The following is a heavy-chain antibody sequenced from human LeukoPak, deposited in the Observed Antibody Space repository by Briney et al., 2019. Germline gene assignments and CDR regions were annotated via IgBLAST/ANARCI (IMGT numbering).Heavy chain of an antibody. D-gene: IGHD2-21*01. CDR3: ANLNLIPGEDYFDY. V-gene: IGHV3-21*01. CDR2: ISGDSKYI. Sequence: KTGGSLRLSCAGSGFTFSRYTFNWVRQAPGRGLEWVSAISGDSKYIYYTDSVKGRFTISRDNAKNSVFLQMNSLRVEDTAVYYCANLNLIPGEDYFDYWGRGTLVSVSS. J-gene: IGHJ4*02. CDR1: GFTFSRYT.